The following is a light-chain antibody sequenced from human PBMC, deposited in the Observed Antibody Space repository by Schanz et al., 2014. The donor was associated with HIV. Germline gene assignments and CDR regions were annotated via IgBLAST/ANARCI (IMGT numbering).Light chain of an antibody. Sequence: EIVLTQSPGTLSLSPGEGATLSCRASQNVSSNYLAWYQQKPGQAPRLLIYGASSRATGIPDRFSGSGSGTDFTLTISRLEPDDFAVYYCHHYGDSRGTFGGGTEVDI. CDR2: GAS. CDR1: QNVSSNY. CDR3: HHYGDSRGT. J-gene: IGKJ4*02. V-gene: IGKV3-20*01.